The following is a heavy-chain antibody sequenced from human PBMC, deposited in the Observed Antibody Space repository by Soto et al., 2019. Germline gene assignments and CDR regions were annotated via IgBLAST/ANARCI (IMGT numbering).Heavy chain of an antibody. V-gene: IGHV1-2*02. CDR2: INPNSGGT. CDR3: ARMHTYSGPSTLDY. J-gene: IGHJ4*02. CDR1: GYTFTAYF. Sequence: GASVKVSCKASGYTFTAYFIHWVRQAPGQGLQWMGWINPNSGGTNYPRTFQGRVTMTRDTSISTAYMELNRLTSDDTAVFFCARMHTYSGPSTLDYWGRGTLVTVSS. D-gene: IGHD6-6*01.